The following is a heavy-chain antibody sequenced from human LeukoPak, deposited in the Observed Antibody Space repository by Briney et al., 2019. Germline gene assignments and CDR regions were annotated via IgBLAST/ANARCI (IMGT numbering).Heavy chain of an antibody. CDR3: ARGSGYSYDAWPNDAFDI. J-gene: IGHJ3*02. CDR1: GYSFTSYW. CDR2: IYPCSSDT. V-gene: IGHV5-51*01. D-gene: IGHD5-18*01. Sequence: GESLKISCKGSGYSFTSYWNGWGLQMPGKGLEWRGIIYPCSSDTSYSPSFKGQVTISVDKSISTAYLQWSSLKASDTAMYYCARGSGYSYDAWPNDAFDIWRQGTMVTVSS.